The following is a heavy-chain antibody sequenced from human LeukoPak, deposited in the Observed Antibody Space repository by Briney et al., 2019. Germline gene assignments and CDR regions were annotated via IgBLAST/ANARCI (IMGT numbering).Heavy chain of an antibody. CDR1: GGSISSYY. J-gene: IGHJ3*02. V-gene: IGHV4-59*01. Sequence: PSETLSLTCTVSGGSISSYYWSWIRQPPGKGLEWIGYIYYSGSTNYNPSLKSRFTISVDTSKNQFSLKLSSVTAADTAVYYCARESKLYSSGWYTAFDIWGQGTMVTVSS. CDR2: IYYSGST. CDR3: ARESKLYSSGWYTAFDI. D-gene: IGHD6-19*01.